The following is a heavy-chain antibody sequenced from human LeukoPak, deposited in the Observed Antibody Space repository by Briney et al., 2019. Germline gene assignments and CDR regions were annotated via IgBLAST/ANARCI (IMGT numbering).Heavy chain of an antibody. V-gene: IGHV3-15*01. CDR1: GFTFSNAW. Sequence: GGSLRLSCAASGFTFSNAWMSWVRQAPGKGLEWVGRIKSKTDGGTTDYAAPVKGRFTIPRDDSKNTLYLQMNSLKTEDTAVYYRTRHITMVRGVIIGLNIPASGDYYGMDVWGQGTTVTVSS. J-gene: IGHJ6*02. CDR3: TRHITMVRGVIIGLNIPASGDYYGMDV. D-gene: IGHD3-10*01. CDR2: IKSKTDGGTT.